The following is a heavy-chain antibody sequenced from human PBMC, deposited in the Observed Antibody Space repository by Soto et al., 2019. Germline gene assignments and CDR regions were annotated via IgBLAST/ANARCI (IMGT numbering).Heavy chain of an antibody. CDR3: ARGQGEYCSGGSCYANYYYNGMDV. V-gene: IGHV1-18*01. CDR2: ISVYNGNT. D-gene: IGHD2-15*01. CDR1: GYTFISYG. J-gene: IGHJ6*02. Sequence: QVQLVQSGAEVKKPGASVKVSCKASGYTFISYGISWVRQAPGQGLEWMRGISVYNGNTNDAQKVQGRVTMTTDTSTSTAYMELRSLRSDDTAVYYCARGQGEYCSGGSCYANYYYNGMDVWGQGTTVTVSS.